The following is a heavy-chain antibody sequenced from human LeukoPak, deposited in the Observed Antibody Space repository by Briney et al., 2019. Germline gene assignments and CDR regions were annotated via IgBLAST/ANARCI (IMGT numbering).Heavy chain of an antibody. J-gene: IGHJ4*02. V-gene: IGHV3-30-3*01. Sequence: GGSLRLSCAASGFTFSSYAMHWVRQAPGKGLEWAAVISYDGSNKYYADSVKGRFTISRDNSKNTLYLQMNSLRAEDTAVYYCARDWGVWGSYRSMFDYWGQGTLVTVSS. D-gene: IGHD3-16*02. CDR3: ARDWGVWGSYRSMFDY. CDR2: ISYDGSNK. CDR1: GFTFSSYA.